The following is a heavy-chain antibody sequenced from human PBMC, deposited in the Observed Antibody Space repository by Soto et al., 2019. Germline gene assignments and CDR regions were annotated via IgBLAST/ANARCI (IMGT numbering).Heavy chain of an antibody. J-gene: IGHJ5*02. Sequence: ASVKVSCKASGYTFTGYYMHWVRQAPGQGLEWMGWINPNSGGTNYAQKFQGWVTMTRDTSISTAYMELSRLRSDDTAVYYCARGDIVVVPAAPRGYNWSDPWGQGTLVTVSS. CDR3: ARGDIVVVPAAPRGYNWSDP. D-gene: IGHD2-2*01. CDR2: INPNSGGT. CDR1: GYTFTGYY. V-gene: IGHV1-2*04.